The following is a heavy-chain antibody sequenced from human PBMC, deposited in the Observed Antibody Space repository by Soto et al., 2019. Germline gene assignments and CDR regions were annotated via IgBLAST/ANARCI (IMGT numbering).Heavy chain of an antibody. V-gene: IGHV4-61*08. CDR2: IYYSGST. CDR3: ARGGGVYYFDY. D-gene: IGHD2-8*02. J-gene: IGHJ4*02. Sequence: PSETLSLTCAVSGGSISSGGYSWSWIRQPPGKGLEWIGYIYYSGSTNYNPSLKSRVTISVDTSKNQFSLKLSSVTAADTAVYYCARGGGVYYFDYWGQGTLVTVSS. CDR1: GGSISSGGYS.